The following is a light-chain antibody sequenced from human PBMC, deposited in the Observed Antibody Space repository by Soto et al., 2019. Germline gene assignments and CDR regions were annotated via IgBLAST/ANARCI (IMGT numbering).Light chain of an antibody. J-gene: IGKJ1*01. V-gene: IGKV1-5*03. CDR3: KEYSSYWT. CDR1: QSISSW. CDR2: KAS. Sequence: DIQMTQSPSTLSSSVGDSVTITCRASQSISSWLAWYQQKPGKAPKLLIFKASSLESGVPSRFSGSGSGTDFTLTISSLQPDDFATYYCKEYSSYWTCGQGTKVDIK.